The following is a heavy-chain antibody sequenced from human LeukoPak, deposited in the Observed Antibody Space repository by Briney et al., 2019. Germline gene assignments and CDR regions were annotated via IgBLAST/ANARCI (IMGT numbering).Heavy chain of an antibody. J-gene: IGHJ4*02. V-gene: IGHV4-34*01. CDR2: LNPGGSS. CDR1: GGSFSGYH. D-gene: IGHD2-2*01. Sequence: SETLALTCAVYGGSFSGYHWSWIRQPPGKGLEWIGELNPGGSSNGNPSLKGRITISVDTSKNQFSLKLSSVTAADTAVYYCARRYRKVVVPAAMDYWGQGTLVTVSS. CDR3: ARRYRKVVVPAAMDY.